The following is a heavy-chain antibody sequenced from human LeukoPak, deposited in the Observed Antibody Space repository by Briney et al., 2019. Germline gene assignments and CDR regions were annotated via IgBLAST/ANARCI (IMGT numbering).Heavy chain of an antibody. Sequence: PGGSLRLSCAASGFTFSSYGMHWVRQAPGKGLEWVAFIRYDGSNKYYADSVKGRFTISRDNAKNTLYLQMNSLRAEDTAVYYCARMGDTATDPIDYWGQGTLVTVSS. CDR2: IRYDGSNK. D-gene: IGHD5-18*01. V-gene: IGHV3-30*02. CDR1: GFTFSSYG. J-gene: IGHJ4*02. CDR3: ARMGDTATDPIDY.